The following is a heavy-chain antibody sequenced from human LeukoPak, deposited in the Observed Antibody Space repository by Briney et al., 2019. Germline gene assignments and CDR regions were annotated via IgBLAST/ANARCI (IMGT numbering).Heavy chain of an antibody. D-gene: IGHD6-13*01. V-gene: IGHV4-59*08. CDR2: IYYSGST. CDR3: ARQPAEIDY. Sequence: SETLSLTCTVSGGSISSYYWSWIRQPPGKGLEWIGYIYYSGSTNYNPSLKSRVTISVDTSKNQFSLRLSSVTAADTAVYYCARQPAEIDYWGQGTLVTVSS. J-gene: IGHJ4*02. CDR1: GGSISSYY.